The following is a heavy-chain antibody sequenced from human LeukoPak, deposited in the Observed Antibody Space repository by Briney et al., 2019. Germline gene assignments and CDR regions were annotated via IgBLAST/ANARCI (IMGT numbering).Heavy chain of an antibody. CDR2: INHSGST. V-gene: IGHV4-34*01. Sequence: SETLSLTWAVYGGSFSGYYWSWIRQPPGKGLEWIGEINHSGSTNYNPSLKSRVTISVDTSKNQFSLKLSSVTAADTAVYYCARGRYSDYWGQGTLVTVSS. J-gene: IGHJ4*02. CDR3: ARGRYSDY. CDR1: GGSFSGYY.